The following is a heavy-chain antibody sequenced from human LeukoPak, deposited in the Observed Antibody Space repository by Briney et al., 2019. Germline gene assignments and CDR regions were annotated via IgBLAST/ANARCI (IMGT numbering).Heavy chain of an antibody. CDR1: GYSIRSGYY. CDR3: ARGGIIVGVDY. V-gene: IGHV4-38-2*02. D-gene: IGHD1-26*01. J-gene: IGHJ4*02. Sequence: SETLSLTCTVSGYSIRSGYYWGWIRQPPGKGLEWIGNVYHSGSTYYNPSLKSRVTISVDTSKNQFSLKLSSVTAADTAVYYCARGGIIVGVDYWGLGTLVTVSS. CDR2: VYHSGST.